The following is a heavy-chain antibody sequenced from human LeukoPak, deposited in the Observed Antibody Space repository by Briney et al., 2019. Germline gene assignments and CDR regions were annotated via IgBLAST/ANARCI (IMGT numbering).Heavy chain of an antibody. D-gene: IGHD3-10*01. CDR2: ISGSGGST. CDR1: GFTFSNYG. CDR3: AKDLGTPYYFDY. J-gene: IGHJ4*02. Sequence: GGSLRLSCAASGFTFSNYGMNWVRQAPGKGLEWVSAISGSGGSTYYADSVKGRFTISRDNSKNTLYLQMNSLRAEDTAVYYCAKDLGTPYYFDYWGQGTLVTVSS. V-gene: IGHV3-23*01.